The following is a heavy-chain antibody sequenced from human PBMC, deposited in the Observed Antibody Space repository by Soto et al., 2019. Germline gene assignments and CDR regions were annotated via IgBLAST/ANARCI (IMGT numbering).Heavy chain of an antibody. D-gene: IGHD4-17*01. CDR3: ARDDDYGDNGLDY. CDR2: IGSDGRRD. Sequence: QVQLVESGGGVVQPWGSLRPSCAASGFTFGRHGMHWVRQAPGKGLEWVAVIGSDGRRDSYADSVKGRFTISRDNGQNTLYLQMNSLRAEDTAVYYCARDDDYGDNGLDYWGQGPLVTVAS. V-gene: IGHV3-33*01. CDR1: GFTFGRHG. J-gene: IGHJ4*02.